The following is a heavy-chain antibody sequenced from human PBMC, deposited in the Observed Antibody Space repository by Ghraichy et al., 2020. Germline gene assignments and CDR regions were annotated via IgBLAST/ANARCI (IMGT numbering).Heavy chain of an antibody. CDR3: AKGTDRNGWLPFDY. D-gene: IGHD6-19*01. Sequence: GGSLRLSCAASGFTFSSYDMSWVRQAPGKGLEWVSAISGSGGNPYYADSVKGRLTISRDNSKNTLYLQMNSLRAEDTAVYYCAKGTDRNGWLPFDYLGQGTLLTLSS. CDR1: GFTFSSYD. J-gene: IGHJ4*02. V-gene: IGHV3-23*01. CDR2: ISGSGGNP.